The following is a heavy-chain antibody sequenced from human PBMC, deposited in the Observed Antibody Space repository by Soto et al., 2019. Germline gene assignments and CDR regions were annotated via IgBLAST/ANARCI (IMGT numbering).Heavy chain of an antibody. CDR3: ARFPDFWSGYNYYYYGMDV. V-gene: IGHV1-8*01. CDR2: MNPNSGNT. Sequence: ASVKVSCKASGYTLTSYDINWVRQATGQGLEWMGWMNPNSGNTGYAQKFQGRVTMTRNTSISAAYMELSSLRSEDTAVYYCARFPDFWSGYNYYYYGMDVWGQGTTVTVSS. CDR1: GYTLTSYD. D-gene: IGHD3-3*01. J-gene: IGHJ6*02.